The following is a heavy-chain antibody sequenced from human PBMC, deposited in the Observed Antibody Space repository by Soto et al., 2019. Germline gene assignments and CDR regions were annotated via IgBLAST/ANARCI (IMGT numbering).Heavy chain of an antibody. CDR3: ARDVGGMDV. CDR2: INAGNGNT. J-gene: IGHJ6*02. V-gene: IGHV1-3*01. CDR1: GYTYTSNA. Sequence: ASVKPSCKDCGYTYTSNAMHWVRQAPGQRLEWMGWINAGNGNTKYSQKFQGRVTITRDTSASTAYMELSSLRSEDTAVYYCARDVGGMDVWGQGTTVTVSS. D-gene: IGHD1-26*01.